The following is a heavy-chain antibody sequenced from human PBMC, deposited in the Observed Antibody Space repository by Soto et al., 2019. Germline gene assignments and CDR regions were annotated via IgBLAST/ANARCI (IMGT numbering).Heavy chain of an antibody. D-gene: IGHD6-25*01. J-gene: IGHJ6*02. V-gene: IGHV3-30*18. CDR3: AKDRLANPPYYYYYYGLDV. Sequence: QVQLVESGGGVVQPGRSLRLSCAASGFTFSNYGMHWVRQAPGKGLEWVAIISYDGSNKYYADSVKGRFTISRDKSKNTLYLHMNSLRAADTAVYYCAKDRLANPPYYYYYYGLDVWGQGTTVTVSS. CDR1: GFTFSNYG. CDR2: ISYDGSNK.